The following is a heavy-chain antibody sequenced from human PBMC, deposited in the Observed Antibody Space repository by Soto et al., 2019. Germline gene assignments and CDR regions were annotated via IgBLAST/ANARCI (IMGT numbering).Heavy chain of an antibody. D-gene: IGHD1-20*01. V-gene: IGHV3-23*01. J-gene: IGHJ5*02. CDR3: AKGQYNWNILVNWFDP. CDR2: ISGSGGST. Sequence: EVQLLESGGGLVQPGGYLRLSCAASGFTFSSYAMSWVRQAPGKGLEWVSAISGSGGSTYYADSVKGRFTISRDNSKNTLYLKMNSLRTEDTAVYYCAKGQYNWNILVNWFDPWGQGTLVTVSS. CDR1: GFTFSSYA.